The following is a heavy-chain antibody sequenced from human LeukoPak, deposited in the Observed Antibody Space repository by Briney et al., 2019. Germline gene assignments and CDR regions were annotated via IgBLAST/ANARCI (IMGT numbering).Heavy chain of an antibody. D-gene: IGHD1-1*01. CDR2: ISTTGKTI. J-gene: IGHJ3*02. V-gene: IGHV3-48*03. CDR1: GFTFSSHG. CDR3: ARNRADYWTAFDI. Sequence: PGGSLRLSCAASGFTFSSHGINWVRQAPGKGLEWVSYISTTGKTINYADSVKGRFTISRDNAKKSLYLQMNSLRVEDTAVYYCARNRADYWTAFDIWGQGTMVTVSS.